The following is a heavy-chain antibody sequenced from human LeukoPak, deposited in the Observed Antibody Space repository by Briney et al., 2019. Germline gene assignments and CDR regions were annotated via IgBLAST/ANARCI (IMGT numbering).Heavy chain of an antibody. V-gene: IGHV4-30-2*01. J-gene: IGHJ5*02. CDR2: SYHGGST. CDR1: GDSMSSSRFS. Sequence: SETLSLTGDVSGDSMSSSRFSWSWLRQPPGKGLEWIGYSYHGGSTHYNPSLQGRVTISVDRSKKQFSLSVNSLTAADTAVYYCARMVVDITRWFDPWGQGTLVTVSS. CDR3: ARMVVDITRWFDP. D-gene: IGHD2-21*01.